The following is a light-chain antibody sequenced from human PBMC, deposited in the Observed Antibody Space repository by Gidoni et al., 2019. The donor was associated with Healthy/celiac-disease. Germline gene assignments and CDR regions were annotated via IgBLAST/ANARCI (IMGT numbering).Light chain of an antibody. J-gene: IGKJ5*01. CDR2: DAS. Sequence: DIQMTQSPSSLSASAGDRVTITCQASQDISNYLNWYQQKPGKAPKLLIYDASTLETGVPSRFSGSGSGTDFTFTISSLQPEDIATYYCQQYDNLPRTFGQGTRLEIK. CDR1: QDISNY. V-gene: IGKV1-33*01. CDR3: QQYDNLPRT.